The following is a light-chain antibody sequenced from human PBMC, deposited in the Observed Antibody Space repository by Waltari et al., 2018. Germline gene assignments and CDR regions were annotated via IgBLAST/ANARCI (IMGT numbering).Light chain of an antibody. J-gene: IGLJ2*01. CDR2: HAN. Sequence: SYELTQPPSVSVSPGQTVSITCPGDKVEDKYTCWYQQKPGQSPVLVIYHANKRPLGIPEGFPGSNSGNTATLTISGTQAVDEADYYCQAWDSSIEVFGGGTKLTVL. V-gene: IGLV3-1*01. CDR3: QAWDSSIEV. CDR1: KVEDKY.